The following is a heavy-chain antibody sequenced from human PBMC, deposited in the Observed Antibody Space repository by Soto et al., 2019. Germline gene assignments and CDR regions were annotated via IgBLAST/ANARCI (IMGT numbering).Heavy chain of an antibody. Sequence: ASVKVSCKASGYTFTSYGITWVRQAPGQGLEWMGWISAYNDNPRYAQNLQGLQGRVTMTTDTSTSTAYMELSRLRSDDTAVYYCAITFLLGYCSSTSCPGAFDIWGQGTMVTVSS. J-gene: IGHJ3*02. V-gene: IGHV1-18*01. CDR1: GYTFTSYG. CDR3: AITFLLGYCSSTSCPGAFDI. CDR2: ISAYNDNP. D-gene: IGHD2-2*01.